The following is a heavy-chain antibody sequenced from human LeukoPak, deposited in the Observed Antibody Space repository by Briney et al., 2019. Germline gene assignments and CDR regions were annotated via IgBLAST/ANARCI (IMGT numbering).Heavy chain of an antibody. CDR3: AKSIRFCSSSSCFAGYYNYGLHV. J-gene: IGHJ6*02. CDR2: ISHDGSSK. V-gene: IGHV3-30*18. D-gene: IGHD2-2*01. CDR1: GFTFSSYG. Sequence: GGSLRLSCAASGFTFSSYGMHWVRQAPGKGLEWVADISHDGSSKYFADSVKGRFTISRDNPKNMLDLQMHSLRAEDTAVYYCAKSIRFCSSSSCFAGYYNYGLHVWGQGTTVIVSS.